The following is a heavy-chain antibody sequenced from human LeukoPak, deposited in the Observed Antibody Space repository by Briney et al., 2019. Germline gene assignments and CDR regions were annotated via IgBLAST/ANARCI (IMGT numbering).Heavy chain of an antibody. Sequence: PGGSLRLSCAASGFTFSSYWMHWVRQAPGKGLVWVSRIKSDGITTTYADSVKGRFTISRDNAKNTLYLQTNSLRAEDTAVYYCARGGSPPEALGDAFGVWGQGTVVTVSS. D-gene: IGHD1-26*01. CDR2: IKSDGITT. CDR3: ARGGSPPEALGDAFGV. V-gene: IGHV3-74*01. J-gene: IGHJ3*01. CDR1: GFTFSSYW.